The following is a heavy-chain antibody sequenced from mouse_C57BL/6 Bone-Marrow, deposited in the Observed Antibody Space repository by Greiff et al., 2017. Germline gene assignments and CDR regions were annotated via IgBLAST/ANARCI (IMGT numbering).Heavy chain of an antibody. V-gene: IGHV1-7*01. Sequence: VQLQQSGAELAKPGASVKLSCKASGYTFTSYWMHWVKQRPGQGLEWIGYINPSSGYTKYNQKFKDKATLTADKSSSTAYMQLSSLTYEDSAVYYCARSWDYYGSSYLNYYAMDYGGQGTSVTVSS. J-gene: IGHJ4*01. CDR1: GYTFTSYW. CDR3: ARSWDYYGSSYLNYYAMDY. CDR2: INPSSGYT. D-gene: IGHD1-1*01.